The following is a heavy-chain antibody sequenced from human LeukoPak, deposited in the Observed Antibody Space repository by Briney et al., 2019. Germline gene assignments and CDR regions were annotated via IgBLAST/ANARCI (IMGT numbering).Heavy chain of an antibody. CDR1: GYTFTSYY. D-gene: IGHD4-17*01. Sequence: ASVKVSCKASGYTFTSYYMHWVRQAPGQGLEWMGIINPSGGSTSYAQKFQGRVTMTRDTSTSTVYMELSSLRSEDTAVYYCARDCHDYGDYDYAGRVDYWGQGTLVTVSS. CDR3: ARDCHDYGDYDYAGRVDY. J-gene: IGHJ4*02. CDR2: INPSGGST. V-gene: IGHV1-46*01.